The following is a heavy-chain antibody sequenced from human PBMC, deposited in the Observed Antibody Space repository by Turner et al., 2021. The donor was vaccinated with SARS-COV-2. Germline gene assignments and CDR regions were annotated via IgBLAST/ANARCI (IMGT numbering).Heavy chain of an antibody. V-gene: IGHV1-24*01. CDR2: VDPEDVKT. D-gene: IGHD2-21*02. Sequence: QVQLVPSGAEVKKPGASVKVSCKVSVYTLTELSMHWVRQAPGKGLVCMGGVDPEDVKTIYAQKFQGRVTMTEDTSTDTAYMELSSLRSEDTAVYYCATGYAYCGGDCSIDYWGQGTLVTVSS. J-gene: IGHJ4*02. CDR1: VYTLTELS. CDR3: ATGYAYCGGDCSIDY.